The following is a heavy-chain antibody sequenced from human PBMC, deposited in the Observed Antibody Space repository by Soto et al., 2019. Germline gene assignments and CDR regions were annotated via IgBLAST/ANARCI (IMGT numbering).Heavy chain of an antibody. CDR1: GYTFTSYD. D-gene: IGHD4-17*01. CDR3: ARHGERTIRSLNWFDP. Sequence: ASVKVSCKASGYTFTSYDINWVRQATGQGLEWMGWMNPNSGNTGYAQKFQGRVTMTRNTSISTAYMELSSLRSEDTAVYYCARHGERTIRSLNWFDPWGQGTLVTVSS. CDR2: MNPNSGNT. V-gene: IGHV1-8*01. J-gene: IGHJ5*02.